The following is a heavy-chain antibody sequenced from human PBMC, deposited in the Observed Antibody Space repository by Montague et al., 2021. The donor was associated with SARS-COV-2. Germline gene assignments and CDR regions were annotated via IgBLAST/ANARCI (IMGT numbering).Heavy chain of an antibody. J-gene: IGHJ4*02. CDR1: GDSISGYY. V-gene: IGHV4-59*08. CDR3: ARHRRFGVPVAGGAYFDH. CDR2: IYHTGST. D-gene: IGHD6-19*01. Sequence: SETLSLTCTVSGDSISGYYWTWIRQAPEKGLEWIGYIYHTGSTNYNPSFKGRVIISVDTSTNQLSLRLTSVSAAASAKYFCARHRRFGVPVAGGAYFDHGGQGTKVTVAS.